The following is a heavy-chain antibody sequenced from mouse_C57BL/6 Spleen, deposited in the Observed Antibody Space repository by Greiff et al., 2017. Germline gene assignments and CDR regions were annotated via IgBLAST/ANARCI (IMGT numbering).Heavy chain of an antibody. D-gene: IGHD1-1*01. V-gene: IGHV5-17*01. CDR2: ISSGSSTI. J-gene: IGHJ2*01. Sequence: EVHLVESGGGLVKPGGSLKLSCAASGFTFSDYGMHWVRQAPEKGVAWVAYISSGSSTIYYADTGKGRFAISSDNAKNTLFLQITSLRTEDTAIYYCARGMLVATPFDYWGQGATLTVSS. CDR1: GFTFSDYG. CDR3: ARGMLVATPFDY.